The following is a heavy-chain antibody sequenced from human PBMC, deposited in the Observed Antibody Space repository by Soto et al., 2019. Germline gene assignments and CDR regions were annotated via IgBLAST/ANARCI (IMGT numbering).Heavy chain of an antibody. CDR2: IWYDGSNK. J-gene: IGHJ4*02. V-gene: IGHV3-33*01. CDR3: ARDQYEQQLVKPRGGFDY. D-gene: IGHD6-13*01. Sequence: VAVIWYDGSNKYYADSVKGRFTISRDNSKNTLYLQMNSLRAEDTAVYYCARDQYEQQLVKPRGGFDYWGQGTLVTVSS.